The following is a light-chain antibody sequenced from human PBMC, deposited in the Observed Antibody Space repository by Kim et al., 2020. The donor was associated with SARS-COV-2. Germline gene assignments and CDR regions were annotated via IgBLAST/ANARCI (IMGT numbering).Light chain of an antibody. J-gene: IGLJ1*01. CDR1: KIGSKS. Sequence: PGNTARITCGGDKIGSKSVHWYQQKAGQAPIQVISYDTDRPSGIPERFSGSNSGNTATLTISGVEAGDEADYYCQVWDSSSVHRVFGTGTKVNVL. V-gene: IGLV3-21*04. CDR3: QVWDSSSVHRV. CDR2: YDT.